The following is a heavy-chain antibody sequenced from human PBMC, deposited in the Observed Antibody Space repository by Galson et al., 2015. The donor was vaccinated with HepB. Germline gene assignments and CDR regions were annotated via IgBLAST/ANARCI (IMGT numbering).Heavy chain of an antibody. CDR2: IYHSGST. Sequence: SLTCAVSGGSISSSNWWSWVRQPPGKGLEWIGEIYHSGSTNYNPSLKSRVTISVDKSKNQFSLKLSSVTAADTAVYYCARGNWNPVYYYYYMDVWGKGTTVTVSS. D-gene: IGHD1-1*01. V-gene: IGHV4-4*02. J-gene: IGHJ6*03. CDR3: ARGNWNPVYYYYYMDV. CDR1: GGSISSSNW.